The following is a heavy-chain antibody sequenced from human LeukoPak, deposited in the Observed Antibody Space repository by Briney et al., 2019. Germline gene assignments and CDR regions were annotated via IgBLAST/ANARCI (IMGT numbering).Heavy chain of an antibody. V-gene: IGHV3-21*01. D-gene: IGHD5-18*01. Sequence: GGSLRPSCAASGFTFSSYAVSWVRQAPGKGLEWVSSISSSSSYIYYADSVKGRFTISRGNAKNSLYLQVNSLRAEDTAVYYCARACMDTAMVDAFDIWGQGTMVTVSS. CDR2: ISSSSSYI. CDR1: GFTFSSYA. CDR3: ARACMDTAMVDAFDI. J-gene: IGHJ3*02.